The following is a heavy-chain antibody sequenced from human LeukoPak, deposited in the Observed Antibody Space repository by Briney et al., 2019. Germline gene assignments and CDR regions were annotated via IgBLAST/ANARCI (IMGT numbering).Heavy chain of an antibody. CDR2: IKSNTEGGTT. D-gene: IGHD2-15*01. CDR3: TTDVD. CDR1: GFTFTDAW. V-gene: IGHV3-15*01. J-gene: IGHJ4*02. Sequence: PGGCRRLSCAVSGFTFTDAWLNWGRQAPGKGLEWVGRIKSNTEGGTTDYAAPVTGRFTISRDDSKNTVFLQMSSLKIEDTAVYYCTTDVDCGRGALVTVSS.